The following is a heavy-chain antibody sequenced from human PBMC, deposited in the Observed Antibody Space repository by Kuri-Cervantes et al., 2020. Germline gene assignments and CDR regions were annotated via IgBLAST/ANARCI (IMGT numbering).Heavy chain of an antibody. J-gene: IGHJ2*01. V-gene: IGHV3-30*19. CDR2: ISYDGSNK. CDR3: ARVAAGASGNANWYFDL. CDR1: EFTFNTYG. Sequence: GGSLRLSCAASEFTFNTYGMHWVRQAPGKGLEWVAVISYDGSNKYYADSVKGRFTISRDNSKNTLYLQMNSLRAEDTAVYYCARVAAGASGNANWYFDLWGRGTLVTVSS. D-gene: IGHD1-26*01.